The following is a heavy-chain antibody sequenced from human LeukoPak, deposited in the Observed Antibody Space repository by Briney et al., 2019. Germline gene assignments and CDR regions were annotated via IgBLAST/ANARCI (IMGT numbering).Heavy chain of an antibody. D-gene: IGHD3-10*01. CDR2: INHSGST. Sequence: SETLSLTCAVYGGSFSGYYWSWIRQPPGKGLEWIGEINHSGSTNYNPSLKSRVTISVDTSKNQFSLKLSSVTAADTAVYYCARGQGITMLRGEKYYFDYWSEGTLVTV. V-gene: IGHV4-34*01. CDR1: GGSFSGYY. CDR3: ARGQGITMLRGEKYYFDY. J-gene: IGHJ4*02.